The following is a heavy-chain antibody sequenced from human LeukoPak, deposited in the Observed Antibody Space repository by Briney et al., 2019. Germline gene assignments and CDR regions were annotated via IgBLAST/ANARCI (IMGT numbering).Heavy chain of an antibody. J-gene: IGHJ4*02. CDR3: AKDSSQGWFHY. CDR1: GFTFSSYA. D-gene: IGHD6-19*01. V-gene: IGHV3-23*01. CDR2: ISGSGGST. Sequence: GGSLRLSCAASGFTFSSYAMSWVRQAPGKGLEWVSAISGSGGSTYYADSVKGRFTISRDNSKNTLYLQMSSLRAEDTAVYYCAKDSSQGWFHYWGQGTLVTVSS.